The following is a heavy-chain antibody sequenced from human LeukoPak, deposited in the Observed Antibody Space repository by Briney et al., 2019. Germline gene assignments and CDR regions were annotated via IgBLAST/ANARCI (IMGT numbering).Heavy chain of an antibody. CDR2: INHSGST. D-gene: IGHD5-12*01. CDR1: GGSFSGYY. J-gene: IGHJ4*02. CDR3: AMYSGYDPPFDY. Sequence: SETLSLTCAVYGGSFSGYYWSWIRQPPGKGLEWIGEINHSGSTNYNLSLKSRVTISVDTSKNQFSLKLSSVTAADTAVYYRAMYSGYDPPFDYWGQGTLVTVSS. V-gene: IGHV4-34*01.